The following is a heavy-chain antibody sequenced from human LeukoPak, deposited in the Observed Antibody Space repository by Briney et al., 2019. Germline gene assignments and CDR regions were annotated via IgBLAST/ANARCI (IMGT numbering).Heavy chain of an antibody. CDR2: ISSSSSTI. CDR1: GFTFSSYS. J-gene: IGHJ4*02. V-gene: IGHV3-48*04. CDR3: ARGQLYGSGSC. Sequence: GGSVRLSCAASGFTFSSYSMNWVRQAPGKGLEWVSYISSSSSTIYYADSVKGRFTISRDNAKNSLYLQMNSLRAEDTAVYYCARGQLYGSGSCWGQGTLVTVPS. D-gene: IGHD3-10*01.